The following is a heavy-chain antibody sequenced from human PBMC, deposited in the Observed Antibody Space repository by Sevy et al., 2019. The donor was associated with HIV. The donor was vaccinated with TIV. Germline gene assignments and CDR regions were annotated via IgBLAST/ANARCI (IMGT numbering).Heavy chain of an antibody. D-gene: IGHD3-16*01. V-gene: IGHV1-69*06. CDR3: AGDRDVTFGGGDAFDF. CDR2: TTPMFGTA. CDR1: GGTFDTYS. Sequence: ASVKVSCKASGGTFDTYSISWLRQAPGQGPEWLGGTTPMFGTARYAQNFQGRVTIDADKSTSKAYMELSSLTSEDSAVYYCAGDRDVTFGGGDAFDFWGQGTKVTVSS. J-gene: IGHJ3*01.